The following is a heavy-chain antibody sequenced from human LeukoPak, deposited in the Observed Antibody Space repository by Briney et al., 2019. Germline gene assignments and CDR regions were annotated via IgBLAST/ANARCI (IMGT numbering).Heavy chain of an antibody. CDR1: GYTFTSYG. D-gene: IGHD3-22*01. J-gene: IGHJ4*02. CDR3: ARTSSYYDSSGYYEY. V-gene: IGHV1-18*01. Sequence: GASVKVSCKASGYTFTSYGISWVRQAPGQGLEWMGWISAYNGNTNYAQKLQGRVTMTTDTSTSTAYMELRSLRSDDTAVYYCARTSSYYDSSGYYEYWGQGTLVTVSS. CDR2: ISAYNGNT.